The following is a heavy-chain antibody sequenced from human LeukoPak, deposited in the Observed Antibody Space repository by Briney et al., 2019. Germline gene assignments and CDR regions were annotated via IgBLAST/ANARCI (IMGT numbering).Heavy chain of an antibody. J-gene: IGHJ4*02. D-gene: IGHD4-23*01. Sequence: ASVKVSCKASGYTFTGYYMHWVRQAPGQGLEWMGWINPNSGGTNYAQKFQGRVTMTRDMSTSTVYMELSSLRSEDTAVYYCAREGETTVANFDYWGQGTLVTVSS. CDR2: INPNSGGT. CDR1: GYTFTGYY. CDR3: AREGETTVANFDY. V-gene: IGHV1-2*02.